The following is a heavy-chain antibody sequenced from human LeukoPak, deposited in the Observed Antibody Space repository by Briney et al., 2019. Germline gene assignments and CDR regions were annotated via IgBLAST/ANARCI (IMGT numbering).Heavy chain of an antibody. Sequence: SETLSLTCAVCGGSFSGYYWSWIRQPPGKGLEWIGEINHSGSTNDNPSPKSRVTISVDTSNNQFSLKLSSVTAADTAVYYCARGLTYYYDSSGYYSSYYFDYWGQGTLVTVSS. CDR3: ARGLTYYYDSSGYYSSYYFDY. V-gene: IGHV4-34*01. CDR1: GGSFSGYY. D-gene: IGHD3-22*01. CDR2: INHSGST. J-gene: IGHJ4*02.